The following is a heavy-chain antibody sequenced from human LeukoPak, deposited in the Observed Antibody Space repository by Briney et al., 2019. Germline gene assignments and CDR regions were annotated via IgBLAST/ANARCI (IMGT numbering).Heavy chain of an antibody. D-gene: IGHD1-26*01. V-gene: IGHV3-30*04. J-gene: IGHJ4*02. CDR3: ARDIRVGVDY. CDR1: GFTFSSYA. Sequence: PGGSLRLSCAASGFTFSSYAMHWVRQAPGKGLEWVAVISYDGSNKYYADSVKGRFTISRDNSKNTLYLQMNSLRAEDTAVYYCARDIRVGVDYWGQGTLVTVSS. CDR2: ISYDGSNK.